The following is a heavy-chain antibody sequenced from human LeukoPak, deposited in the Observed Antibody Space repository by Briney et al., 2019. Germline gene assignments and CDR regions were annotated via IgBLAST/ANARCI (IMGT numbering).Heavy chain of an antibody. J-gene: IGHJ4*02. CDR2: ISSSSSYI. V-gene: IGHV3-21*01. D-gene: IGHD3-9*01. CDR3: VRGRLTGYYLFDY. Sequence: GGSLRLSCAASGFTFSTYTMNWVRQAPGKGLEWVSSISSSSSYIYYADSVKGRFTISRDNAKNSLYLQMNSLRAEDTAVYYCVRGRLTGYYLFDYWGQGTLVTVSS. CDR1: GFTFSTYT.